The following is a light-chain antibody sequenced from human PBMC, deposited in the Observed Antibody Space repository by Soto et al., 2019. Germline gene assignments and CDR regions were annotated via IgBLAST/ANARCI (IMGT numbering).Light chain of an antibody. CDR2: LGS. J-gene: IGKJ3*01. CDR1: QSLLHSNGYNY. CDR3: RRSLEIFS. V-gene: IGKV2-28*01. Sequence: DILMTQSPLSLSVTPGEPASISCRSSQSLLHSNGYNYVDWDLQKPGQSPQLLIYLGSNRAPGVPDRFSGSGSGTDFTLKISRVEAEDVGIYYCRRSLEIFSFGPGTKVDIK.